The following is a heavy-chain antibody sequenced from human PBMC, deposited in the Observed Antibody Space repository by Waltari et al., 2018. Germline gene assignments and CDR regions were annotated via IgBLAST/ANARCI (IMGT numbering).Heavy chain of an antibody. J-gene: IGHJ5*02. CDR3: ARAERGYSYGYVNWFDP. CDR2: IIPIFGTA. Sequence: QVQLVQSGAEVKKPGSSVKVSCKASGGTFSSYAISWVRPAPGQGLEWMGRIIPIFGTANYAQKFQGRVTITADESTSTAYMELSSLRSEDTAVYYCARAERGYSYGYVNWFDPWGQGTLVTVSS. D-gene: IGHD5-18*01. CDR1: GGTFSSYA. V-gene: IGHV1-69*15.